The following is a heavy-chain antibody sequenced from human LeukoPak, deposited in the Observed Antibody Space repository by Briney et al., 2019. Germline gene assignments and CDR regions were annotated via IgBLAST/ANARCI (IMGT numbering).Heavy chain of an antibody. CDR1: GGSISSSNYY. J-gene: IGHJ6*03. CDR3: ARVSVVSLVRGKYMDV. D-gene: IGHD3-10*01. CDR2: IYYSGST. Sequence: SETLSLTCTVSGGSISSSNYYWGWIRQPPGKGLEWIGSIYYSGSTYYNPSLKSRVAISADTSKNQFSLKLSSVTAADTAVYYCARVSVVSLVRGKYMDVWGKGTTVTVSS. V-gene: IGHV4-39*07.